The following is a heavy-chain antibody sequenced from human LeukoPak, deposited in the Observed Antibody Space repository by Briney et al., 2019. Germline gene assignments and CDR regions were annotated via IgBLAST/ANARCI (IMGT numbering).Heavy chain of an antibody. Sequence: ASVKVSCKASGYTFTGYYMHWVRQAPGQGLEWMGIINPSGGSTSYAQKFQGRVTMTRDTSTSTVYMELSSLRSEDTAVYYCARTTVLKAAFDIWGQGTMVTVSS. CDR3: ARTTVLKAAFDI. J-gene: IGHJ3*02. CDR1: GYTFTGYY. CDR2: INPSGGST. V-gene: IGHV1-46*01. D-gene: IGHD4-23*01.